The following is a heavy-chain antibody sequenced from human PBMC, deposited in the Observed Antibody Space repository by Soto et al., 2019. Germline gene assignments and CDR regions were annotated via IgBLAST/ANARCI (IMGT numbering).Heavy chain of an antibody. Sequence: QPQLQESGPGLVKPSETLSLTCSVSGGSISSTSHYWGWIRQSPGKGLEWIGSIYYSGNTYYNPSLPGGAGISVDTSNNQFSRSLSSVTAADTAVYYCARCRCNRRSCDYYYYYGMDVWGQGTTVAVSS. CDR1: GGSISSTSHY. CDR2: IYYSGNT. J-gene: IGHJ6*02. CDR3: ARCRCNRRSCDYYYYYGMDV. V-gene: IGHV4-39*01. D-gene: IGHD2-2*01.